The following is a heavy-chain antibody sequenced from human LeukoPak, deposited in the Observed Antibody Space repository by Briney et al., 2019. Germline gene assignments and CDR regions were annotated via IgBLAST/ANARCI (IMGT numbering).Heavy chain of an antibody. J-gene: IGHJ6*02. CDR3: ARDGGSAFSYAMDV. CDR1: GFTFSTYD. Sequence: GGSLRLSCAASGFTFSTYDMHWVRQAPGKGLEWVSSISSSSIYIYYADSLQGRFTISRDNAENSLYLQMNSLRAEDTAVYYCARDGGSAFSYAMDVWGQGTTVTVSS. V-gene: IGHV3-21*01. D-gene: IGHD2-15*01. CDR2: ISSSSIYI.